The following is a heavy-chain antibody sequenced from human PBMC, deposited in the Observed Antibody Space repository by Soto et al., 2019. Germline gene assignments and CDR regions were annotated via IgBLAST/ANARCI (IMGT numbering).Heavy chain of an antibody. V-gene: IGHV4-59*08. J-gene: IGHJ4*02. CDR2: IYYSGST. D-gene: IGHD3-10*01. Sequence: PSETLSLTCTVSGGSISSYYWSWIRQPPGKGLEWIGYIYYSGSTNYNPSLKSRDTISVDTSKNQFSLKLNSMTAADTAVYYCARHNYGSGSTYFDYWGQGTLVTVS. CDR1: GGSISSYY. CDR3: ARHNYGSGSTYFDY.